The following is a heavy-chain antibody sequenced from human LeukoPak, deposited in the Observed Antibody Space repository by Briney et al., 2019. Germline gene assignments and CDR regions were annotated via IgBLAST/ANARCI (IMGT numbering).Heavy chain of an antibody. J-gene: IGHJ4*02. V-gene: IGHV3-30*18. CDR3: AKETDHCSSTSCLFDY. CDR2: ISYDGSNK. Sequence: PGGSLRLSCAASGFTFSSYGMHWVRQAPGKGLEWVAVISYDGSNKYYADSVKGRFTISRDNSKNTLYLQMNSLRAEDTAVYYCAKETDHCSSTSCLFDYWGQGTLVTVSS. D-gene: IGHD2-2*01. CDR1: GFTFSSYG.